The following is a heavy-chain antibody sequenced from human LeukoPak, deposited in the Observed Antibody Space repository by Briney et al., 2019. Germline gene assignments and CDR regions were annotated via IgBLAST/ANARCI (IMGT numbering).Heavy chain of an antibody. CDR1: GYTFTGYY. Sequence: ASVKVSCKASGYTFTGYYMHWVRQAPGQGLEWMGWINPNSGGTNYAQKFQGRVTMTRDTSISTAYMELSRLRSDETAVYYCARAHYYDSSGYYPVYWGQGTLVTVSS. CDR2: INPNSGGT. V-gene: IGHV1-2*02. J-gene: IGHJ4*02. CDR3: ARAHYYDSSGYYPVY. D-gene: IGHD3-22*01.